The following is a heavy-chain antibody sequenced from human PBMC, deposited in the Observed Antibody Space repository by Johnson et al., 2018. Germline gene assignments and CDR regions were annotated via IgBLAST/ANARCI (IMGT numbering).Heavy chain of an antibody. CDR1: GFTFSTSD. D-gene: IGHD6-13*01. V-gene: IGHV3-48*01. Sequence: VQLVQSGGGLVQPGGSLRLSCAASGFTFSTSDMNWVRQAPGKGLEWVSSISASGGGTFYADSVKGRFTISRDKGKTSLYLQMNSLRAEDTAVYYWARGGYEAAAGTYYGMDVWGQGTTVTVS. J-gene: IGHJ6*02. CDR2: ISASGGGT. CDR3: ARGGYEAAAGTYYGMDV.